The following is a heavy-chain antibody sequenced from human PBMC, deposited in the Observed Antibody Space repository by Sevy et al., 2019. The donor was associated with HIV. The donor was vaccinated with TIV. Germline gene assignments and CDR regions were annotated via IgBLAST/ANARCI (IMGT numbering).Heavy chain of an antibody. V-gene: IGHV3-33*01. J-gene: IGHJ4*02. CDR3: ARDPRMYGDYLLAYFDY. Sequence: GGSLRLSCAASGFAPSTYGMHWVRQAPGKGLEWVAVIGYDGSNKYYADSVQDRVSISRDNSRNTLFLQMDSLRAEDTAVYYCARDPRMYGDYLLAYFDYWGQGTLVTVSS. CDR1: GFAPSTYG. CDR2: IGYDGSNK. D-gene: IGHD2-8*01.